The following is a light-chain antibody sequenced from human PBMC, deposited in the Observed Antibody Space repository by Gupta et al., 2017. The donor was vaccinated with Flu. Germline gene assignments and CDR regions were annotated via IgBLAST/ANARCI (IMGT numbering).Light chain of an antibody. CDR2: DAS. Sequence: EIVLTQSPATLSLSPGERATLPCRASQSVSSYLAWYQQKPGQAPRLLIYDASNRATGIPARFSGSGSGTDFTLTISSLEPEDFAVYYCQQRSNWPPFGGGTKVEIK. J-gene: IGKJ4*01. CDR3: QQRSNWPP. V-gene: IGKV3-11*01. CDR1: QSVSSY.